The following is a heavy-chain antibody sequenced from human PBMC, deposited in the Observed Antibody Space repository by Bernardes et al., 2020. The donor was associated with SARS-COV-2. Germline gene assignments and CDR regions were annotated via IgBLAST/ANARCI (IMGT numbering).Heavy chain of an antibody. D-gene: IGHD3-22*01. CDR2: ISVHNGNT. J-gene: IGHJ5*02. V-gene: IGHV1-18*04. CDR3: ARTDNTAYYFSIARFDP. CDR1: GYTFTSYG. Sequence: ASVKVSCKASGYTFTSYGINWVRQAPGQGLEWMGWISVHNGNTNYAQNFQGRVTMTTDTSTSTAYMELRSLRSDDTAVYYCARTDNTAYYFSIARFDPWGQGTLVTVSS.